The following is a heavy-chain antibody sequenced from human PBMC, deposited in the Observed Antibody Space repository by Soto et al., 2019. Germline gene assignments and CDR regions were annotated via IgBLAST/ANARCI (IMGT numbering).Heavy chain of an antibody. V-gene: IGHV3-48*03. Sequence: EVQLVESGGGLVQPGGSLRLSCAASGFTFSRFELRWVRQAPGKGLEWISYISRSGSTAYYASSVEGRFTISRDNANNSVYLKMDSMRAENTALYYCTSADWFPYLSLYWGQRALVTVSS. D-gene: IGHD3-10*01. CDR2: ISRSGSTA. CDR1: GFTFSRFE. J-gene: IGHJ4*02. CDR3: TSADWFPYLSLY.